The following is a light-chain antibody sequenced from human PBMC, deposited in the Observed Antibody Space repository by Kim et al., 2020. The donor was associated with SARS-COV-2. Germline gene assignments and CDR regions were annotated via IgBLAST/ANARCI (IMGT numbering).Light chain of an antibody. CDR3: QQYGSSPYT. J-gene: IGKJ2*01. CDR1: QGVSSRY. CDR2: GAS. V-gene: IGKV3-20*01. Sequence: LSPGERATLSCRASQGVSSRYLAWYQQKPGQAPRLLIYGASSRATGIPDGFSGSGSGTDFTLTISRLEPEDFAVYYCQQYGSSPYTFGQGTKLEI.